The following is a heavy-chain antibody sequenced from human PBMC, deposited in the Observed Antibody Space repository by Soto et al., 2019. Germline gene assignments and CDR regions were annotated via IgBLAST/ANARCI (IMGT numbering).Heavy chain of an antibody. CDR2: IIPIFGTA. J-gene: IGHJ4*02. Sequence: SVKVSCKASGGTFSIYAISCVLQSPGQGLEWMGGIIPIFGTANYAQKFQGRVTITADKSTSTAYMELSSLRSEDTAVYYCASKNIGYDSNYFDYWGQGTLVTVSS. CDR3: ASKNIGYDSNYFDY. D-gene: IGHD5-12*01. V-gene: IGHV1-69*06. CDR1: GGTFSIYA.